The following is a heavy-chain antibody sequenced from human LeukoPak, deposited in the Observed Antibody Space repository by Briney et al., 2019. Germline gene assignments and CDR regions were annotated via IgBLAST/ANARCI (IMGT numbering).Heavy chain of an antibody. J-gene: IGHJ5*02. CDR1: GFTFSSYW. CDR2: IKQDGSEK. Sequence: GGSLRLSCAASGFTFSSYWMSWVRQAPGKGLEWVANIKQDGSEKYYVDSVKGRFIISRDNAKNSLYLQMNSLRAEDTAVYYCARVGCSGGSCYSGRGPFDPWGQGTLVTVSS. CDR3: ARVGCSGGSCYSGRGPFDP. V-gene: IGHV3-7*01. D-gene: IGHD2-15*01.